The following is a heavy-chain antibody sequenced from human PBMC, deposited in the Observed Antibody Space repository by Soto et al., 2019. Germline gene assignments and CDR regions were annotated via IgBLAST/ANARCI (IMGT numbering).Heavy chain of an antibody. D-gene: IGHD3-3*01. Sequence: QVQLVQSGAEVKKPGASVKVSCKASGYTFTSYGISWVRQAPGQGLEWTGWISAYNGNTNYAQKLQGRVTMTTDTSTSTAYMELRSLRSDDTAVYYCARNVRFFGRPLTDLDYWGQGTLVTVSS. V-gene: IGHV1-18*01. J-gene: IGHJ4*02. CDR3: ARNVRFFGRPLTDLDY. CDR1: GYTFTSYG. CDR2: ISAYNGNT.